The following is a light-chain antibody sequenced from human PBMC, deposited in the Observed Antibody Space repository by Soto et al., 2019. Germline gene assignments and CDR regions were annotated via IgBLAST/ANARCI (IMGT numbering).Light chain of an antibody. CDR2: GAS. CDR3: QQYVSSLT. J-gene: IGKJ1*01. Sequence: DIVLSQSPGTLSLSPGERSTLSFRSGQSASSSYLAWYQQRPGQAPRLLIYGASSRATGIPDRFSGSGSGTDFTLTISRLEPEDFAVYYCQQYVSSLTFGQGTKVDIK. V-gene: IGKV3-20*01. CDR1: QSASSSY.